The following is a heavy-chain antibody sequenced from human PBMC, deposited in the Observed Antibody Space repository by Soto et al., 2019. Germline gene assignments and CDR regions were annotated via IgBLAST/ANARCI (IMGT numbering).Heavy chain of an antibody. J-gene: IGHJ6*02. V-gene: IGHV1-46*01. D-gene: IGHD6-13*01. CDR3: ARAYQPFFSSSWYGGGGMDV. CDR2: INPSGGST. CDR1: GYTFTSYY. Sequence: QVQLVQSGAEVKKPGASVKVSCKASGYTFTSYYMHWVRQAPGQGLEWMGIINPSGGSTSYAQKFRGRVTRTRDTATSKVYMELSSLRSEDTAVYYGARAYQPFFSSSWYGGGGMDVWGQGTTVTVSS.